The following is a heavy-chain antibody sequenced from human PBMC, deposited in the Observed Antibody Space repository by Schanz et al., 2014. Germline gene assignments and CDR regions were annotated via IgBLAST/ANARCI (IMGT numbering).Heavy chain of an antibody. CDR2: IYIGGNT. D-gene: IGHD3-22*01. J-gene: IGHJ4*02. V-gene: IGHV3-53*01. CDR3: ARPPHDSSGYYPFDY. Sequence: EVQLLESGGGLVQPGGSLRLSCAASGFSVGNKYMNWVRQAPGKGLEWVSFIYIGGNTHYADSVKGRFTISRDNAKNSLYLQMNSLRAEDTAVYYCARPPHDSSGYYPFDYWGQGTLVTVSS. CDR1: GFSVGNKY.